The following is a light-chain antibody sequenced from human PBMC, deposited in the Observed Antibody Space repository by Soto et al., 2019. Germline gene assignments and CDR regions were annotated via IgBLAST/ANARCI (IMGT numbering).Light chain of an antibody. J-gene: IGLJ2*01. CDR2: DVN. CDR3: SSYTTSSTVV. CDR1: SSDVGGYNY. Sequence: QSVLTQPASVSGSPGQSITISCTGTSSDVGGYNYVTWYQHHPGKVPQLLIYDVNNRPSGVSNRFSGSKSGNTASLTISGLQVEDEADYYCSSYTTSSTVVFGGGTQLTVL. V-gene: IGLV2-14*03.